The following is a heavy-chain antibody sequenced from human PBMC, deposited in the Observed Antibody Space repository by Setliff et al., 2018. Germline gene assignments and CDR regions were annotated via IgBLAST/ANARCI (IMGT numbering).Heavy chain of an antibody. CDR2: IYSTGSA. D-gene: IGHD3-22*01. J-gene: IGHJ3*01. CDR3: AASKDHYDSRGFPVYGVYDV. CDR1: GDSVIGSIYY. V-gene: IGHV4-39*07. Sequence: PSETLSLTCAVSGDSVIGSIYYWGWIRQPPGKGLEWIGSIYSTGSAYSPTSLQSRVTISLEPSKNEFSLKLTSVTAADTAVYYWAASKDHYDSRGFPVYGVYDVWGQGTMVTVSS.